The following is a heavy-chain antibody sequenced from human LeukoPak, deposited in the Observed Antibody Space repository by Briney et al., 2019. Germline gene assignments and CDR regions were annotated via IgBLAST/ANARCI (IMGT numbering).Heavy chain of an antibody. J-gene: IGHJ4*02. D-gene: IGHD6-13*01. CDR3: ATGYSSTWYYFDY. Sequence: SETLSLTCAVYGGSFSGYYWSWIRQPPGKGLEWIGEINHSGSTNYNPSLKSRVTISVDTSKNQFSLKLASVTAADTAVYYCATGYSSTWYYFDYWGQGTLVTVSS. CDR1: GGSFSGYY. CDR2: INHSGST. V-gene: IGHV4-34*01.